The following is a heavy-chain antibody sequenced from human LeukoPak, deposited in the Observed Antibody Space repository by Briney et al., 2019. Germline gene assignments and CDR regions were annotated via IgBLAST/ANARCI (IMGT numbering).Heavy chain of an antibody. CDR3: AKLGDWNYYYYMDV. V-gene: IGHV3-23*01. D-gene: IGHD2-21*01. CDR2: ISGSGGST. CDR1: GFTFSSYA. J-gene: IGHJ6*03. Sequence: PGGSLRLSCAASGFTFSSYAMSWVRQAPGKGLEWVSAISGSGGSTYYADSVKGRFTISRDNSENTLYLQMNSLRAEDTAVYYCAKLGDWNYYYYMDVWGKGTTVTVSS.